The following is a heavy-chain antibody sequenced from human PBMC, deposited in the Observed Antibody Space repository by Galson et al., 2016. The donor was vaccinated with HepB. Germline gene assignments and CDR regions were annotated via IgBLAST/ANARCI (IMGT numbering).Heavy chain of an antibody. Sequence: SLRLSCAASGFTFSGAWMSWVRQPAVKGLEWVARIKSKTPGDATDYATPVEGRFTISSDGSKNTPYLQRNNLRTDDTGTYYCSTINWNRHYDYWGQGTLVTVSS. CDR2: IKSKTPGDAT. D-gene: IGHD1-20*01. V-gene: IGHV3-15*01. J-gene: IGHJ4*02. CDR1: GFTFSGAW. CDR3: STINWNRHYDY.